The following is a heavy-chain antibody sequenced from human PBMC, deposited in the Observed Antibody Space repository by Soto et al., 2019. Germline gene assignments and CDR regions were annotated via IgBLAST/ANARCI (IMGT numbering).Heavy chain of an antibody. CDR1: GFTFSSYA. CDR2: ISGSGGST. D-gene: IGHD3-9*01. J-gene: IGHJ4*02. V-gene: IGHV3-23*01. CDR3: AKDYVPLRYFDWPSDY. Sequence: GGSLRLSCAASGFTFSSYAMSWVRQAPGKGLEWVSAISGSGGSTYYADSVKGRFTISRDNSKNTLYLQMNSLRAEDTAVYYCAKDYVPLRYFDWPSDYWGQGTLVTVSS.